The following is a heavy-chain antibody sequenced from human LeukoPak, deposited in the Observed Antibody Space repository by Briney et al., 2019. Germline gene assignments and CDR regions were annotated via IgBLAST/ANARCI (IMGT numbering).Heavy chain of an antibody. J-gene: IGHJ3*02. CDR2: INGDGSSI. CDR1: AFTFSSHW. D-gene: IGHD1-26*01. V-gene: IGHV3-74*01. CDR3: ARRYSGSYGAFDI. Sequence: GGSLRLSCEDSAFTFSSHWMHWVRQAPGKGLVWVSRINGDGSSISYADPVKGRFTISRDNAKNTLYLQMISLRAEDTAVYYCARRYSGSYGAFDIWGQGTMVTVSS.